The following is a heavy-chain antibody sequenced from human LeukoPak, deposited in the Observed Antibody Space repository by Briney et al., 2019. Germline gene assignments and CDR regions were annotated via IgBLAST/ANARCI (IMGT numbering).Heavy chain of an antibody. D-gene: IGHD3-22*01. CDR3: AKREGYYYDSSGFDY. Sequence: GGSLRLSCAASGFTFSSYSMNWVRQAPGKGLEWVSYISSSSSTIYYADSVKGRFTISRDNAKNSLYLQMNSLRAEDTAVYYCAKREGYYYDSSGFDYWGQGALVTVSS. CDR2: ISSSSSTI. J-gene: IGHJ4*02. CDR1: GFTFSSYS. V-gene: IGHV3-48*04.